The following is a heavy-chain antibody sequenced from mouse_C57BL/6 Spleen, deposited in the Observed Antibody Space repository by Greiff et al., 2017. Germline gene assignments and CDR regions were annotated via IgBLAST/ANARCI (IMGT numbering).Heavy chain of an antibody. CDR3: ASLPSHDVGYAMDY. D-gene: IGHD2-10*01. CDR1: GYTFTDYN. Sequence: VQLQQSGPELVKPGASVKMSCKASGYTFTDYNMHWVKQSHGKSLEWIGYINPNNGGTRYNQKFKGKATLTVNKSSSTAYMELRSLTSEDSAVDYCASLPSHDVGYAMDYWGQGTSVTVSS. V-gene: IGHV1-22*01. J-gene: IGHJ4*01. CDR2: INPNNGGT.